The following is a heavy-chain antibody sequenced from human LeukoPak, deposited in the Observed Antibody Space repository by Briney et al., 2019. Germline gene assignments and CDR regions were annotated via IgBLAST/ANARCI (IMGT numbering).Heavy chain of an antibody. CDR2: ISNSGST. D-gene: IGHD6-19*01. J-gene: IGHJ4*02. CDR3: ARGRGYSSGWHFDY. CDR1: GGSFSGYY. Sequence: SESLSLTCAVYGGSFSGYYWSWIRQPPGKGLEWIGAISNSGSTNYNPSLKSRVTISVDTSKNQFSLKLSSVTAADTAVYYCARGRGYSSGWHFDYWGQGTLVTVSS. V-gene: IGHV4-34*01.